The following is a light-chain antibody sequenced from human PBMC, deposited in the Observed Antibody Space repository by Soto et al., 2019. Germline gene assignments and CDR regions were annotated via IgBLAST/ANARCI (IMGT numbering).Light chain of an antibody. V-gene: IGLV2-14*01. CDR2: DVT. Sequence: QSVLTQPASVSGSPGQSITISCTGTSSDVGGYDYVSWYQQHPGKAPKLMIYDVTNRPSGVSNRFSGSKSGNTAPLTISGLQAEDEADYCCISYASINTYVFGTGTKVAVL. CDR3: ISYASINTYV. CDR1: SSDVGGYDY. J-gene: IGLJ1*01.